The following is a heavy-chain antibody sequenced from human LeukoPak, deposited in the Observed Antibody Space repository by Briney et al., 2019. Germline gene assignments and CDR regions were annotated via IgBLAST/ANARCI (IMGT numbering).Heavy chain of an antibody. CDR3: VNQISGWVY. CDR1: GFTFSTRP. CDR2: SSANGGST. J-gene: IGHJ4*02. Sequence: GGSLRLSCSASGFTFSTRPMHWVRQAPGKGLKYVSGSSANGGSTYYADSAKGRFIISRDNSKNTVYLQMSSLRPEDTAMYYCVNQISGWVYWGQGTLVTVSS. V-gene: IGHV3-64D*06. D-gene: IGHD6-19*01.